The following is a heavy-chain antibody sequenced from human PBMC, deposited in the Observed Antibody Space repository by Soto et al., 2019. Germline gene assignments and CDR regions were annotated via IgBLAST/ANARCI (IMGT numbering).Heavy chain of an antibody. D-gene: IGHD3-10*01. V-gene: IGHV4-31*03. CDR1: GASITSDGYY. CDR3: ARTVGSGSPDFDY. J-gene: IGHJ4*02. Sequence: SETLSLTCSVSGASITSDGYYWSWIRQFPGKGLEWIGHIYYSGNSYYNLSLGSRLLISVDTSKNQFSLKLSSVTAADTAVYYCARTVGSGSPDFDYWGQGILVTVSS. CDR2: IYYSGNS.